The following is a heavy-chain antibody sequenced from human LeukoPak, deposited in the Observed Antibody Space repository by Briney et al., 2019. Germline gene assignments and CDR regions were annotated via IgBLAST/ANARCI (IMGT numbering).Heavy chain of an antibody. V-gene: IGHV3-23*01. J-gene: IGHJ4*03. Sequence: PGGSLRLSCAASGFTFSSYAMSWVRQAPGKGLEWVSSLSDSGGGTYYADSVKGRFTISRDNSKNTLYLQMNSLRVEDTAVYYCAKDLACGGNSPFDYCGQGTTVTVSS. CDR3: AKDLACGGNSPFDY. D-gene: IGHD4-23*01. CDR2: LSDSGGGT. CDR1: GFTFSSYA.